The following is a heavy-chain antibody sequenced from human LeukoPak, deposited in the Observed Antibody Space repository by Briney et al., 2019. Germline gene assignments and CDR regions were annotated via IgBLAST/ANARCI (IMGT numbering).Heavy chain of an antibody. D-gene: IGHD3-22*01. CDR2: ISSSSSYM. V-gene: IGHV3-21*01. CDR3: ARDPYYYDSSGYLGVFDY. J-gene: IGHJ4*02. CDR1: GFTFSSYS. Sequence: PGGSLRLSCAASGFTFSSYSMNWVRQAPGKGLEWVSSISSSSSYMYYADSVKGRFTISRDNAKNSLYLQMNSLRAEDTAVYYCARDPYYYDSSGYLGVFDYWGQGTLVTVSS.